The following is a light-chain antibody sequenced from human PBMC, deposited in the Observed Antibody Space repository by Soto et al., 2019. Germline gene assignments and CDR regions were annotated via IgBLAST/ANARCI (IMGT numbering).Light chain of an antibody. CDR3: SSYTSSSTEV. Sequence: LTQPAAVSGSPGQSITISCTGTSRDVGGYNYVSWYQQHPGKAPKLMIYDVSNRPSGVSNRFSGSKSGNTASLTISGLQAEDEADYYCSSYTSSSTEVFGTGTKVTVL. V-gene: IGLV2-14*01. CDR2: DVS. CDR1: SRDVGGYNY. J-gene: IGLJ1*01.